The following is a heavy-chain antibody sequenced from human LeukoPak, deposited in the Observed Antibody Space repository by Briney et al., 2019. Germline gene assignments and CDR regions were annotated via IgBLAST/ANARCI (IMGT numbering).Heavy chain of an antibody. J-gene: IGHJ4*02. CDR1: GFIFDDYA. CDR2: ISWNSGKI. D-gene: IGHD3-16*01. V-gene: IGHV3-9*01. Sequence: GGSLRLSCAASGFIFDDYAFHWVRQPPGKGLEWVSGISWNSGKIGYADSVKGRFTISRDNARNSVYLQMNSLRVEDTSLYYCARGRGWVDHWGQGTLVTVSS. CDR3: ARGRGWVDH.